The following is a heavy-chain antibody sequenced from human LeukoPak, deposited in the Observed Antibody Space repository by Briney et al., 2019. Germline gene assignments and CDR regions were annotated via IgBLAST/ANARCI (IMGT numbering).Heavy chain of an antibody. Sequence: GGSLRLSCAASEFTFSGYWMHWVRQAPGKGLVWVSRINSDGSTTNYADSVSGRFTISRDNTKNTLYLQMNSLRAEDTAVYYCWVPATAGEADYWGQGTLVTVSS. V-gene: IGHV3-74*01. J-gene: IGHJ4*02. CDR1: EFTFSGYW. CDR3: WVPATAGEADY. CDR2: INSDGSTT. D-gene: IGHD2-2*01.